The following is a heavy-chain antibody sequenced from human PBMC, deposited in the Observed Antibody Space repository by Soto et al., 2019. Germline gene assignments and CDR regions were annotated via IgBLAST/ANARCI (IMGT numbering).Heavy chain of an antibody. CDR1: GVTLSNFG. Sequence: QVQLVESGGGVVQPGRSLRLSCAASGVTLSNFGMHWVRQAPGKGLEWVAVISRDGSTMCYADSVKVRFTISRETYRNTMYLIMNSLRAEDAAVSPWVGAVASGYWGQGTLVTVSS. J-gene: IGHJ4*02. D-gene: IGHD2-15*01. CDR3: VGAVASGY. V-gene: IGHV3-30*03. CDR2: ISRDGSTM.